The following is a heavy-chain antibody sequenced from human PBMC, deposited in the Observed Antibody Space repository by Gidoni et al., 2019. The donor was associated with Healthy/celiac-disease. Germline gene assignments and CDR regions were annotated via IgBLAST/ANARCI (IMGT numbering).Heavy chain of an antibody. D-gene: IGHD3-16*01. CDR2: IIPIVGTA. V-gene: IGHV1-69*01. CDR3: ARDGSGGVSYYYGMDV. Sequence: QVQLVQSGAEVTKPGSSVKFSCKASGGTFSSYAISWVRQAPGQGLEWIGGIIPIVGTANYAQKFQGRVTITADESTSTAYMELSSLRSEDTAVYYCARDGSGGVSYYYGMDVWGQGTTVTVSS. CDR1: GGTFSSYA. J-gene: IGHJ6*02.